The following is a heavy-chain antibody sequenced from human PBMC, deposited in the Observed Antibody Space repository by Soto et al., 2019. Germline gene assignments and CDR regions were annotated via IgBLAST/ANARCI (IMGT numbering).Heavy chain of an antibody. CDR3: ARERADY. Sequence: EVQLVETGGGLIQPGGSLRLSCAASGLTVSSNYMSWVRQAPGKGLEWVSIIYSGGSTCYADSVKGRFTISRDNSKNTLYLQMNSLRAEDTAVYYCARERADYWGQGILVTVSS. J-gene: IGHJ4*02. CDR1: GLTVSSNY. CDR2: IYSGGST. V-gene: IGHV3-53*02.